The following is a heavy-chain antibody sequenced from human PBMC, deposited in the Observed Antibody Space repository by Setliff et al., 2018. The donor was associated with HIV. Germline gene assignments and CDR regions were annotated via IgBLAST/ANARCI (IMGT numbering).Heavy chain of an antibody. CDR3: AKELAASGLGYFDS. D-gene: IGHD3-22*01. CDR2: INSDGIST. V-gene: IGHV3-74*03. CDR1: GFTFSDYW. J-gene: IGHJ4*02. Sequence: ASGFTFSDYWMHWVRQGPGKGLVWVARINSDGISTKHADSVKGRFTISRDNAKNTLFLQMNSLGAEDTAVYYCAKELAASGLGYFDSWGRGILVTVSS.